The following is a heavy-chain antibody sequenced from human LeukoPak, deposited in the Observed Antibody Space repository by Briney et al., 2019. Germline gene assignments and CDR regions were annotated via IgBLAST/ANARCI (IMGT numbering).Heavy chain of an antibody. CDR1: GFTFSNYW. CDR3: ARTAYSDYSLGF. V-gene: IGHV3-74*01. J-gene: IGHJ4*02. CDR2: ISSDGSST. D-gene: IGHD5-12*01. Sequence: TGGSLRLSCAASGFTFSNYWMHGVRQAPGKGLVWVSRISSDGSSTSYADSVKGRFTISRDNAKNTLYLQMNSLRAEDTAVYYCARTAYSDYSLGFWGQGTLVTVSS.